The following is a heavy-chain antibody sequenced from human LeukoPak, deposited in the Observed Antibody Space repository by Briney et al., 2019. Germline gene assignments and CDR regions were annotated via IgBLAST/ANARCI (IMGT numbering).Heavy chain of an antibody. CDR1: GFTFSTYA. J-gene: IGHJ4*02. CDR2: ISGSGGSI. CDR3: ARVLHKRNYDSSAYYGY. V-gene: IGHV3-23*01. Sequence: PGGSLRHSCAASGFTFSTYALSWVRQAPGKGLEWVSVISGSGGSIYYADSVKGRFTISRDNAKNSLYLQMNSLRAEDTAVYYCARVLHKRNYDSSAYYGYWGQGTLVTVSS. D-gene: IGHD3-22*01.